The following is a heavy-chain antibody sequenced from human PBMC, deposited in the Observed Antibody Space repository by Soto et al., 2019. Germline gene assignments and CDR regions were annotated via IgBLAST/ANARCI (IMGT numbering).Heavy chain of an antibody. CDR1: GFTFSDHY. CDR2: SRNKAKSYTT. CDR3: ARDWRSSSPSAFDC. V-gene: IGHV3-72*01. J-gene: IGHJ4*02. Sequence: EVQLVESGGGLVQPGGSLRLSCAASGFTFSDHYVDWVRQAPGKGLEWVGRSRNKAKSYTTEHAASVKGRFTVSRDNSKNTLYLQMNSLRAEDTAVYYCARDWRSSSPSAFDCWGQGTLVTVSS. D-gene: IGHD6-6*01.